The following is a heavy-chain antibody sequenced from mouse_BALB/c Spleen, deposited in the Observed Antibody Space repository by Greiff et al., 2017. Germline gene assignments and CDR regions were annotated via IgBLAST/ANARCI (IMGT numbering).Heavy chain of an antibody. CDR3: ARGDPWFAY. V-gene: IGHV5-6-5*01. CDR1: GFTFSSYA. J-gene: IGHJ3*01. CDR2: ISSGGST. Sequence: EVKLMESGGGLVKPGGSLKLSCAASGFTFSSYAMSWVRQTPEKRLEWVASISSGGSTYYPDSVKGRFTISRDNARNILYLQMSSLRSEDTAMYYCARGDPWFAYWGQGTLVTVSA.